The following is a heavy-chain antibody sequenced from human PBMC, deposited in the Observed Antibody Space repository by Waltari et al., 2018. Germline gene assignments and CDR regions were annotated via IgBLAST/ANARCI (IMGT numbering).Heavy chain of an antibody. CDR1: GGSISSGDYY. J-gene: IGHJ6*02. CDR3: ARVIGYCSSTSCYYYYGMDV. D-gene: IGHD2-2*01. Sequence: QVQLQESGPGLVKPSQTLSLPYTVSGGSISSGDYYWSWTSQHPGKGLEWIGYIYYSGSTYYNPSLKSRVTISVDTSKNQCSLKLSSVTAADTAVYYCARVIGYCSSTSCYYYYGMDVWGQGTTVTVSS. V-gene: IGHV4-30-4*08. CDR2: IYYSGST.